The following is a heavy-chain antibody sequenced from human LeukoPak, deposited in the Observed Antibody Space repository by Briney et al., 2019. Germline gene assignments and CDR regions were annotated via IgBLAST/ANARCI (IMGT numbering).Heavy chain of an antibody. CDR3: ARRPYYYDASGYWGAYYYYYMDV. Sequence: SETLSLTCAVYGGSFSGYFWTWIRQPPGKGLEWIGEINDSGSTKYNPSLKSRVTISVDTSKNQFSLKLSSVTDADTAVYYCARRPYYYDASGYWGAYYYYYMDVWGTGTTVTISS. CDR2: INDSGST. J-gene: IGHJ6*03. V-gene: IGHV4-34*01. CDR1: GGSFSGYF. D-gene: IGHD3-22*01.